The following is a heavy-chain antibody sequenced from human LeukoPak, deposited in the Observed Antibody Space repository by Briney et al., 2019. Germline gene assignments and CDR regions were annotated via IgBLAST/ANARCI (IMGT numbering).Heavy chain of an antibody. D-gene: IGHD3-22*01. CDR2: INHSGST. J-gene: IGHJ4*02. V-gene: IGHV4-39*01. CDR3: ARHGRRGAYYYDSSGYRRGIDY. CDR1: GGSISSSSYY. Sequence: PSETLSLTCTVSGGSISSSSYYWGWIRQPPGKGLEWIGEINHSGSTNYNPSLKSRVTISVDTSKNQFSLKLSSVTAADTAVYYCARHGRRGAYYYDSSGYRRGIDYWGQGTLVTVSS.